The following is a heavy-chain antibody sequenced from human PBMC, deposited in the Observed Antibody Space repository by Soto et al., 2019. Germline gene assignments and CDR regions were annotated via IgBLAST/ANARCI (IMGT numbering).Heavy chain of an antibody. CDR1: GGSITSYY. J-gene: IGHJ6*02. V-gene: IGHV4-4*07. D-gene: IGHD3-3*01. CDR3: ARDMRVFGGMDV. Sequence: QVQLEESGPGLVKPSETLSLTCTVSGGSITSYYWSWIRQPAGKGLEWIGRTYITGDSNYSPSLKSRVTMSLDTSKNQFSLKRSSATAADTAVYYCARDMRVFGGMDVWGRGTTVTVSS. CDR2: TYITGDS.